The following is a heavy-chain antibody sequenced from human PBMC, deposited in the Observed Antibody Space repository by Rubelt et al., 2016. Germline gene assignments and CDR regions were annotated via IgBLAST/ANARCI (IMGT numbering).Heavy chain of an antibody. Sequence: QVQLQESGPGLVKPSETLSLTCTVSGYSLGSGYYWGWIRQPPGKGLEWIGSIHYSGSTYYSPSLKSRVTVSVDTSKNQFSLKLASVTAADTGVYYCARDFPIEGATPFDYWGQGTLVTVSS. J-gene: IGHJ4*02. D-gene: IGHD1-26*01. CDR2: IHYSGST. CDR3: ARDFPIEGATPFDY. CDR1: GYSLGSGYY. V-gene: IGHV4-38-2*02.